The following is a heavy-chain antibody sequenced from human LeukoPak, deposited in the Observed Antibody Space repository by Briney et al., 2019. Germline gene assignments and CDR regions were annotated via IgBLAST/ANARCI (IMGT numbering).Heavy chain of an antibody. CDR3: ARGDGRYFDSSGYPFDY. Sequence: PSQTLSLTCVVSGGSISSGDYPWSWIRQPPGKGLEWIGYIYHSGSTYYNPSLKSRVTISLDRSKNQFPLNLSSVTAADTAVYYCARGDGRYFDSSGYPFDYWGQGTLVTVSS. J-gene: IGHJ4*02. CDR1: GGSISSGDYP. D-gene: IGHD3-22*01. CDR2: IYHSGST. V-gene: IGHV4-30-2*01.